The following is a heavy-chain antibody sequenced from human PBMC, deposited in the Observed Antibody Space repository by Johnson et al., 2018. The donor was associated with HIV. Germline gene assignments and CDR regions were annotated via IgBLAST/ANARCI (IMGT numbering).Heavy chain of an antibody. Sequence: QVQLLESGGGVVQPGRSLRLSCAASGFTFSSYALHWVRQAPGKGLEWVSIIYSGGYTNYADSVKGRFTISRDNSKNTLYLQMNSLRAEDTAVYYCAKTITMIGRFDAFDIWGQGTMVTVSS. CDR2: IYSGGYT. J-gene: IGHJ3*02. CDR3: AKTITMIGRFDAFDI. V-gene: IGHV3-NL1*01. D-gene: IGHD3-22*01. CDR1: GFTFSSYA.